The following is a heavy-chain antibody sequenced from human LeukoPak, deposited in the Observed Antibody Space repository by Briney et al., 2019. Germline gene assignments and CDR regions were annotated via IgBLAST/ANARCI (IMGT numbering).Heavy chain of an antibody. CDR3: AKGGGYESARDY. Sequence: PGRSLRLSCAASGFTFSSYGMHWVRQAPGKGLEWVAVISYDGSNKYYADSVKGRFTISRDNSKNTLYLQMNRLRAEDTAVYYCAKGGGYESARDYWGQGTLVTVSS. CDR2: ISYDGSNK. CDR1: GFTFSSYG. J-gene: IGHJ4*02. V-gene: IGHV3-30*18. D-gene: IGHD5-12*01.